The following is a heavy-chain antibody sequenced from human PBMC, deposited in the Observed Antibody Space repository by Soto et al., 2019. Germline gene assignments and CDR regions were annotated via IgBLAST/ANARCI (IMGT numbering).Heavy chain of an antibody. Sequence: QVQLQESGPGLVKPSETLSLTCTVSGGSISRYYWSWIRQPPGKGLEWIGFVYNSGSTYYNPSLRSRVTVAVDTSKTQFSLQLSSVSAADTAVYYCASMGYYYGSGSYPLDYWGKGTLVTVSS. V-gene: IGHV4-59*08. CDR1: GGSISRYY. CDR3: ASMGYYYGSGSYPLDY. D-gene: IGHD3-10*01. CDR2: VYNSGST. J-gene: IGHJ4*02.